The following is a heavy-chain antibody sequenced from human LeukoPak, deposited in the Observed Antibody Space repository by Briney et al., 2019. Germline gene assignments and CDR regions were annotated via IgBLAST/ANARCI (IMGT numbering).Heavy chain of an antibody. CDR3: AKMGLLSPYYYYGMDV. Sequence: GGSLRLSCAASGFTFSSYAMSWVRQAPGKGLEWVSAISGSGGSTYYADSVKGRFTISRDNSKNTLYLQMNSLRAEDTAVYYCAKMGLLSPYYYYGMDVWGQGTTVTVSS. CDR2: ISGSGGST. J-gene: IGHJ6*02. CDR1: GFTFSSYA. D-gene: IGHD2-2*01. V-gene: IGHV3-23*01.